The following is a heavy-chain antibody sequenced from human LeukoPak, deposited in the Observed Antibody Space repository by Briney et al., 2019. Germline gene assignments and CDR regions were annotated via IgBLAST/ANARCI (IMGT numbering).Heavy chain of an antibody. V-gene: IGHV1-8*01. CDR3: ARVVMKAFYYYYMDV. CDR2: MNPTSGDT. Sequence: ASVTVSCKASGYTFSEYDVNWVRQAPGQGLEWMGWMNPTSGDTGYAQKFQGRVTMTRSMSRNTAYMELSRLRSEDTAVYFCARVVMKAFYYYYMDVWGKGTT. J-gene: IGHJ6*03. D-gene: IGHD2-21*01. CDR1: GYTFSEYD.